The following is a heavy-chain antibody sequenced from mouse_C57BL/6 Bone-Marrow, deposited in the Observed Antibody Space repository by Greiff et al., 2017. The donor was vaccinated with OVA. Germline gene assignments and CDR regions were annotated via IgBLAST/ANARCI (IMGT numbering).Heavy chain of an antibody. V-gene: IGHV1-80*01. CDR3: AREGIYYGSSYVY. CDR1: GYAFSSYW. J-gene: IGHJ2*01. CDR2: IYPGDGDT. D-gene: IGHD1-1*01. Sequence: QVQLKQSGAELVKPGASVKISCKASGYAFSSYWMNWVKQRPGKGLEWIGQIYPGDGDTNYNGKFKGKATLTADKSSSTAYMQLSSLTSEDSAVYFCAREGIYYGSSYVYWGQGTTLTVSS.